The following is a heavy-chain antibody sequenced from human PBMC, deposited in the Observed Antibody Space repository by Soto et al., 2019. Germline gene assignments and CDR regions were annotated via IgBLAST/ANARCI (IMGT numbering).Heavy chain of an antibody. CDR1: GFTLTSYS. CDR2: ISSSSSHI. J-gene: IGHJ6*02. CDR3: VRERGLSSYYGMDV. V-gene: IGHV3-21*01. Sequence: ESGGGLVKPGGSLRLSCAASGFTLTSYSMNWVRQAPGKGLEWVSSISSSSSHIYYADSVKGRFTISRDNARNALYLEMNSLRAEDTAVYYCVRERGLSSYYGMDVWGQGTTVTVSS. D-gene: IGHD3-10*01.